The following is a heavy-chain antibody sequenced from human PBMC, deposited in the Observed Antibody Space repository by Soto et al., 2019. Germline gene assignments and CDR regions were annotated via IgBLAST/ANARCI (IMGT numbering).Heavy chain of an antibody. V-gene: IGHV3-30*18. Sequence: GGSLRLSCAASGFAFSDYRMHWVRQFPGKGLEWVGAISEDGKEKFYGESTLGRFTISRDNFEKTLSLQMNSLRNEDTALYFCAKIITRGTGDAFHVWGQGTMVTVSS. CDR2: ISEDGKEK. D-gene: IGHD3-10*01. J-gene: IGHJ3*01. CDR1: GFAFSDYR. CDR3: AKIITRGTGDAFHV.